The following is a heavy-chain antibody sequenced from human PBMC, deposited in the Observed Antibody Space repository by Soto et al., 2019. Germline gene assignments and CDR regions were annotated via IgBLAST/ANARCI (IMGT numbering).Heavy chain of an antibody. CDR2: ISWNSGSI. CDR3: ATAVGSYGNFDY. D-gene: IGHD5-18*01. V-gene: IGHV3-9*01. J-gene: IGHJ4*02. Sequence: EVQLVESGGGLVQPGRSLRLSCAASGFTFDDYAMHWVRQAPGQCLDWVSRISWNSGSICYADSVKVRFTLSRDNAKNSLYLQMNSLRAEDTALYYCATAVGSYGNFDYWGQGTLVTVSS. CDR1: GFTFDDYA.